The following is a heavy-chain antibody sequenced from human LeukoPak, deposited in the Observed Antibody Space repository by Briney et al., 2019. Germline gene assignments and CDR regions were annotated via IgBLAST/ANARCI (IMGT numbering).Heavy chain of an antibody. D-gene: IGHD5-12*01. Sequence: SETLSLTCTVSGGSIVSYHWNWFRQPSGKGLGGIGIVFNNGGTKHNPSLKSRVAISVDTSKNQFAPKLTSVTAADTAVYYCVASYGGYVLDYWGQGALVIVSS. V-gene: IGHV4-59*01. CDR2: VFNNGGT. CDR1: GGSIVSYH. J-gene: IGHJ4*02. CDR3: VASYGGYVLDY.